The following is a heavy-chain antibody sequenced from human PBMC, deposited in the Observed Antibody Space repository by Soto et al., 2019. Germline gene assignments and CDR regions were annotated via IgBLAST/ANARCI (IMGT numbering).Heavy chain of an antibody. CDR3: ARVTFTPNWFDS. CDR2: VYYRGSI. D-gene: IGHD3-3*02. CDR1: GDRISSPDYP. Sequence: ALSLTWSDSGDRISSPDYPWSWIRQAPEKGLELIGYVYYRGSIYYTPSFESRVSISVDTSKNQLSLRLTSVTAADSAMYFCARVTFTPNWFDSWGQGILVTV. V-gene: IGHV4-30-4*01. J-gene: IGHJ5*01.